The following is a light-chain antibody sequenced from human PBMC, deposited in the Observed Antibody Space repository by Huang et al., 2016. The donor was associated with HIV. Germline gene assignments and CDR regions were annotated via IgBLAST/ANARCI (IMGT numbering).Light chain of an antibody. CDR2: AAS. CDR1: QTISKY. J-gene: IGKJ2*01. V-gene: IGKV1-39*01. Sequence: DIKMTQFPTSLSAFVGDRLSISCRASQTISKYLNWYQQKPGTSPKRLISAASSLQNGVPLRFSGSGSGTDFTLVISDLQPEDSATYYCQQSYSIPRTFGQGTKVEI. CDR3: QQSYSIPRT.